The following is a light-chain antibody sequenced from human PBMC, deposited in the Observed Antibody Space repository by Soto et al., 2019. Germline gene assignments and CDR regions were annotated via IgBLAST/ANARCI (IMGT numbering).Light chain of an antibody. J-gene: IGKJ1*01. Sequence: EIVLTQSPATLSLSPGERAILSCRASQSVSSNLAWYQQKPGQAPRLLIYGASTRATALPARVSGTGSGTAFTPTTSRLQSEDFALYYCQKYNNCPVTFGKGTKLDI. CDR3: QKYNNCPVT. CDR2: GAS. V-gene: IGKV3-15*01. CDR1: QSVSSN.